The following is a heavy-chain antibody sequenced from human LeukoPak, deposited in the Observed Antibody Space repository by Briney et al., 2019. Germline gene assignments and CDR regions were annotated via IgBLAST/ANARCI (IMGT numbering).Heavy chain of an antibody. CDR3: ALRYSGYEIRDY. Sequence: PSETLSLTCAVYGGSFSGYYWSWIRQPPGKGLEWIGEINHSGSTNYNPSLKSRVTISVDTSKNQFSLKLSSVTAADTAEYYCALRYSGYEIRDYWGQGTLVTVSS. CDR2: INHSGST. CDR1: GGSFSGYY. J-gene: IGHJ4*02. D-gene: IGHD5-12*01. V-gene: IGHV4-34*01.